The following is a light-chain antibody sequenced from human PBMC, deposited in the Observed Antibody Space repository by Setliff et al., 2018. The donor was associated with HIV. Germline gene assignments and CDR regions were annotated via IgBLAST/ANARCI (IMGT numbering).Light chain of an antibody. V-gene: IGLV2-14*01. CDR1: SSDVGGYDY. J-gene: IGLJ1*01. CDR2: QVT. CDR3: SSYGESPYV. Sequence: QSALTQPASVSGSPGQSITISCTGTSSDVGGYDYVPWYVHHPGKAPKLIIYQVTNRPSGVSHRFSGSKSGNTASLTISGLQAEDEADYYCSSYGESPYVFGTGTKVTVL.